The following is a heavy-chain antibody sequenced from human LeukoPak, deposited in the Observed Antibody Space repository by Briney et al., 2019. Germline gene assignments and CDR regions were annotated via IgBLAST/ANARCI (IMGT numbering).Heavy chain of an antibody. CDR2: INHSGST. CDR1: GGSISSYY. Sequence: SETLSLTCTVSGGSISSYYWSWIRQPPGKGLEWIGEINHSGSTNYNPSLKSRVTISVDTSKNQFSLKLSSVTAADTAVYYCAREGTTPTGVRPWGQGTLVTVSS. D-gene: IGHD4-11*01. V-gene: IGHV4-34*01. CDR3: AREGTTPTGVRP. J-gene: IGHJ5*02.